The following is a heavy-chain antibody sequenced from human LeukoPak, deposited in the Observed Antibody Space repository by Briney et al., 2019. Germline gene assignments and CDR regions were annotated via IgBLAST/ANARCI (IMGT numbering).Heavy chain of an antibody. J-gene: IGHJ4*02. D-gene: IGHD3-22*01. CDR2: IYFSGST. CDR3: AREKYYYDSSGYLVY. Sequence: PSETLSLTCTVSGGSISSSSYYWGWIRQPPGKGLEWIGSIYFSGSTYYNPSLKCRVTVSVDTSKNQFSLKLTSVTAADTAVYCCAREKYYYDSSGYLVYWGQGTLVPVSS. CDR1: GGSISSSSYY. V-gene: IGHV4-39*02.